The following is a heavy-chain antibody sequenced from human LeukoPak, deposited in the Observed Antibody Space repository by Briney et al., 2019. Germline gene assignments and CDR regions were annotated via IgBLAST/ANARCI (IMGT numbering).Heavy chain of an antibody. Sequence: SETLSLTCAVYGGSFSGYYWSWIRQPPGKGLEWIGYIHYSGSTNYNPSLKSRVTISVDTSKNQFSLKLSSVTAADTAVYYCARVEEGYGSGRRENYYYYYMDVWGKGTTVTISS. CDR1: GGSFSGYY. CDR2: IHYSGST. D-gene: IGHD3-10*01. V-gene: IGHV4-59*01. J-gene: IGHJ6*03. CDR3: ARVEEGYGSGRRENYYYYYMDV.